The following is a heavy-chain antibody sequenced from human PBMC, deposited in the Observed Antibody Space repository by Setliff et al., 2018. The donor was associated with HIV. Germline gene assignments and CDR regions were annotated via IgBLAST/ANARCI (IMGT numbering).Heavy chain of an antibody. CDR2: MNPNSGDT. CDR1: GHTFSNYD. CDR3: AALLVRGVIIIPPYNWFDP. J-gene: IGHJ5*02. Sequence: GASVKVSCKASGHTFSNYDVIWVRRATGQGLEWMGWMNPNSGDTGYSQKFQGRVIMTRDTSISTACMELSSLTSADTAVYYCAALLVRGVIIIPPYNWFDPWGQGTLVTVS. D-gene: IGHD3-10*01. V-gene: IGHV1-8*01.